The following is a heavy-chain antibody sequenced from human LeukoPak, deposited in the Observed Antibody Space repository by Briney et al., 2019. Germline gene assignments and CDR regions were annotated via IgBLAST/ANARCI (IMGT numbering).Heavy chain of an antibody. V-gene: IGHV3-21*01. CDR3: ARDPPSRGTRYFDY. Sequence: GASLRLSCAASGFTFSSYSSNWVRQAPGKGLEWVSSISSSSSYVDYADSVKGRFTISRDNAKNSLYLQMDSLRVEDTAVYYCARDPPSRGTRYFDYWGQGTLVTVSS. D-gene: IGHD3-16*01. CDR1: GFTFSSYS. J-gene: IGHJ4*02. CDR2: ISSSSSYV.